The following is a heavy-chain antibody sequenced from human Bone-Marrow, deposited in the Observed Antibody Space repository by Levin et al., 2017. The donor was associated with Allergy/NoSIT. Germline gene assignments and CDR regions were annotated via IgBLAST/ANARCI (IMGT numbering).Heavy chain of an antibody. CDR2: IVPFYGTT. Sequence: SVKVSCKASGGTFSTDGITWVRQAPGQGLEWMGEIVPFYGTTTYSQNFRGRVTITAHASTSTVYMELSSLTSEDTAMYYCARDKPGIVGSSEDFDIWGQGTMVTVSS. D-gene: IGHD1-26*01. CDR3: ARDKPGIVGSSEDFDI. V-gene: IGHV1-69*13. J-gene: IGHJ3*02. CDR1: GGTFSTDG.